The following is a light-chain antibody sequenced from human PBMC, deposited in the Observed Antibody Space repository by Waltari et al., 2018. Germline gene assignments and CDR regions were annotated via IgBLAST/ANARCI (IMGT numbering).Light chain of an antibody. CDR2: RNT. CDR3: ASWDDRLGGVL. J-gene: IGLJ2*01. Sequence: QSVLTQPPSASGTPGQKVTMSCSGGRSDIGNNYVYWYPQPPGTTPKLLIHRNTQRPSGVPDRISASKSGTSASLAISGLRSEDEASYYCASWDDRLGGVLFGGGTKLTVL. V-gene: IGLV1-47*01. CDR1: RSDIGNNY.